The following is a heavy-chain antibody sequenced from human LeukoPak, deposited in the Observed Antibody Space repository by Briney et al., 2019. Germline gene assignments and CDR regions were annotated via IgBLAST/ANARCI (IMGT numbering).Heavy chain of an antibody. CDR2: IYYSGTT. J-gene: IGHJ5*02. V-gene: IGHV4-59*01. CDR1: GGFINSYY. D-gene: IGHD3-10*02. Sequence: PSETLSLTCTVSGGFINSYYWSWLRQPPGKAPEWIGYIYYSGTTEYNPSLKSRVTISRDTSKNQFSLKLKSVSTADTAVYYCAKDDATRHPRSLFSWGQGTLVTVSS. CDR3: AKDDATRHPRSLFS.